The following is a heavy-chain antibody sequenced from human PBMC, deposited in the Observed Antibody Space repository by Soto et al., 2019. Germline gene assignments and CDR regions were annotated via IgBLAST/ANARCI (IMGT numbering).Heavy chain of an antibody. CDR1: GFTFTDYV. J-gene: IGHJ4*02. V-gene: IGHV3-30-3*01. CDR2: ISYDGSNK. Sequence: QVPLVESGGGVVQPGRSLRLSCAASGFTFTDYVMHWVRQAPGKGLEWVAFISYDGSNKYFADSVKGRFTISRDNSKNTLYLHMNSLRAEDTAVYCCAREPPPTITGLLDYWGQGTLVTVSS. CDR3: AREPPPTITGLLDY. D-gene: IGHD5-12*01.